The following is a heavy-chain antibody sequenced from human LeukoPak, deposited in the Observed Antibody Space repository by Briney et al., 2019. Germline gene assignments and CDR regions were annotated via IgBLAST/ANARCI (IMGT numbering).Heavy chain of an antibody. Sequence: GGSLRLSCAASGFTFSSYWMSWVRQAPGKGLEWVANIKQDGSEKYYVDSVKGRFTISRDNAKNSLYLQMNSLRAEDTAVYYCARDGLPMVRGVRAPAAFDYWGQGTLVTVSS. V-gene: IGHV3-7*01. CDR2: IKQDGSEK. J-gene: IGHJ4*02. CDR3: ARDGLPMVRGVRAPAAFDY. D-gene: IGHD3-10*01. CDR1: GFTFSSYW.